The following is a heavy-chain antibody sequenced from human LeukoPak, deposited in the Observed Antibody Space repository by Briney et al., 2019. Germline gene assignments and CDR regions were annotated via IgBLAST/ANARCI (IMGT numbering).Heavy chain of an antibody. CDR2: IYSGGST. D-gene: IGHD6-19*01. CDR3: AKDLPDTSGWSRGAFDK. J-gene: IGHJ4*02. Sequence: GGSLRLSRAASGFTVSGNYFSWVRQAPGKGLEWVSVIYSGGSTYYADSVKGRFTVSRDDSKSMLYLQMNSLTIGDTAVYYCAKDLPDTSGWSRGAFDKWGQGTLVTVSS. V-gene: IGHV3-53*05. CDR1: GFTVSGNY.